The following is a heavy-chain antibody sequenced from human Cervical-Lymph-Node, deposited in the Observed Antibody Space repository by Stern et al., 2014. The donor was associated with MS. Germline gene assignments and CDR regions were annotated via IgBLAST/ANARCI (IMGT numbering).Heavy chain of an antibody. V-gene: IGHV4-38-2*01. CDR3: AGPPDY. J-gene: IGHJ4*02. Sequence: VQLVESGPGLVKPSETLSLTCSVSGDSINSSDYWVWIRQPPGEGWGWIGVIYHGGSPYYSASLRGRVTIPVAPSKSQFSRKLTSVTAADTAVYYCAGPPDYWGQGTLVSVSS. CDR1: GDSINSSDY. CDR2: IYHGGSP.